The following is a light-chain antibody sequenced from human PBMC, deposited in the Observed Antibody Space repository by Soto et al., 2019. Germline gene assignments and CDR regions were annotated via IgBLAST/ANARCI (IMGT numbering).Light chain of an antibody. CDR1: HDINKY. CDR3: QRYDSLPPT. J-gene: IGKJ5*01. CDR2: DAS. Sequence: DIQMTQSPSSLSASVGDRVTITCQASHDINKYLNWYQEKPGKAPKLLIYDASNLQTRVPSRFSGSGSGTHFTFTIRSLHPEDIATHYCQRYDSLPPTFGQGTRLDIK. V-gene: IGKV1-33*01.